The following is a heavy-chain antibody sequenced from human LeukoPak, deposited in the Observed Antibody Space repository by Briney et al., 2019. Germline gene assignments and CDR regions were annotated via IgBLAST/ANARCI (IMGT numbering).Heavy chain of an antibody. CDR1: GYTFTGYY. Sequence: ASVKVSCKASGYTFTGYYMHWVRQAPGQGLEWMGWINPNSGGTNYAQKFQGRVTMTRDTSISTAYMELSRLRSDDTAVYYCARVTMVRGVIISTDRTYYYYMDVWGKGTTVTISS. V-gene: IGHV1-2*02. D-gene: IGHD3-10*01. J-gene: IGHJ6*03. CDR3: ARVTMVRGVIISTDRTYYYYMDV. CDR2: INPNSGGT.